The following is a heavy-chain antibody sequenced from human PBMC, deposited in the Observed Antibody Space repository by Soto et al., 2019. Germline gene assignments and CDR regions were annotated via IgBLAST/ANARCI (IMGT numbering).Heavy chain of an antibody. CDR3: ARYSPPKKSYDSNPGWFDP. CDR1: GGSFSGFY. Sequence: SETLSLTCAVYGGSFSGFYWTWMRQTPGKGLEWIGEVNDSGTINYNPSLKNRVTISIDRSKNQFSLKLSSVTAADTAIYFCARYSPPKKSYDSNPGWFDPWGQGTLVTVSS. CDR2: VNDSGTI. V-gene: IGHV4-34*01. J-gene: IGHJ5*02. D-gene: IGHD3-22*01.